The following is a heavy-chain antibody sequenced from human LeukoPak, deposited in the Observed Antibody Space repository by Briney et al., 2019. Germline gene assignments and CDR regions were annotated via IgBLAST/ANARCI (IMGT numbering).Heavy chain of an antibody. J-gene: IGHJ1*01. CDR1: GHTFTVHY. V-gene: IGHV1-2*02. D-gene: IGHD1-1*01. Sequence: ASVKVSCKASGHTFTVHYIHWVRQGPGQGLEWLGWITLHSGDTHYAQKYQGRLTMTSDTSISTGYMELSRLQFDDTAVYYCAREGQLGLDNWGQGTLVTVSS. CDR3: AREGQLGLDN. CDR2: ITLHSGDT.